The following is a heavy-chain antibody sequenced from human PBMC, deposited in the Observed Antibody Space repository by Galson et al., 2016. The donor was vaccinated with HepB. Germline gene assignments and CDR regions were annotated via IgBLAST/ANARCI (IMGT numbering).Heavy chain of an antibody. CDR2: ISSNSAVI. Sequence: SLRLSCAASGFTFDDYAIHWVRQAPGKGLEWVAVISSNSAVIAYAGSVRGRFTISRDNAKTSLYLQMRGLRSEDTAMYYCVKDAADADYVFLLSWGQGTLVTVSS. D-gene: IGHD4/OR15-4a*01. CDR1: GFTFDDYA. J-gene: IGHJ5*02. V-gene: IGHV3-9*01. CDR3: VKDAADADYVFLLS.